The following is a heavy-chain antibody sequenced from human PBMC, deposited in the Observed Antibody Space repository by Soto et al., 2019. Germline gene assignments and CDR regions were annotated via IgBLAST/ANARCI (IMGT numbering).Heavy chain of an antibody. CDR2: INPNSGGA. CDR3: ARDQTRYYDILTGYSFDY. D-gene: IGHD3-9*01. Sequence: ASVKVSCKASGYTFTGYYMHWVGQAPGQGLEWMGWINPNSGGANYAQKFQGRVTMTRDTSISTAYMELSRLRSDDTAVYYCARDQTRYYDILTGYSFDYWGQGTLVTVSS. V-gene: IGHV1-2*02. J-gene: IGHJ4*02. CDR1: GYTFTGYY.